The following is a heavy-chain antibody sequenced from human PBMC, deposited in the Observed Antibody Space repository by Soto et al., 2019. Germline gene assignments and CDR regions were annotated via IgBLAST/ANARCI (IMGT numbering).Heavy chain of an antibody. CDR1: GFTFSSYA. CDR3: AKASYYYDSSGDYGY. J-gene: IGHJ4*02. D-gene: IGHD3-22*01. CDR2: ISGSGGST. Sequence: GGSLRLSCAASGFTFSSYAMSWVRQALGKGLEWVSAISGSGGSTYYADSVKGRFTISRDNSKNTLYLQMNSLRAEDTAVYYCAKASYYYDSSGDYGYWGQGTLVTVSS. V-gene: IGHV3-23*01.